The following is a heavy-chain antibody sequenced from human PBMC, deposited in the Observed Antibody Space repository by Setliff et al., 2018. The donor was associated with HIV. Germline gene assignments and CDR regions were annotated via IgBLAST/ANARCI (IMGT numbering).Heavy chain of an antibody. Sequence: PSETLSLTCTVSGGSISSSSYYWGWIRQPPGKGLEWIGEIYHSGSTNYNSSLKSRVVISIDTPKSQFSLKVRSVSAADTAFYYCARLRGTYYFSPVYFDSWGRGALVTVSS. V-gene: IGHV4-39*07. CDR1: GGSISSSSYY. J-gene: IGHJ4*02. CDR3: ARLRGTYYFSPVYFDS. D-gene: IGHD1-26*01. CDR2: IYHSGST.